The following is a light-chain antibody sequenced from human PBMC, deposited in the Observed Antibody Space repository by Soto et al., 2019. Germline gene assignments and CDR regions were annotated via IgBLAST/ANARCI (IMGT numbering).Light chain of an antibody. CDR1: QNVNSN. Sequence: EIVMTQSPATLSVSPGERAPLSCRASQNVNSNLAWYQQKPGQAPRLLIYGASTRATGIPARFSGSGSGTEFTLTISSLQSEDFAVYYCQQYNNWPLAFGGGTRVEIK. V-gene: IGKV3-15*01. CDR3: QQYNNWPLA. CDR2: GAS. J-gene: IGKJ4*01.